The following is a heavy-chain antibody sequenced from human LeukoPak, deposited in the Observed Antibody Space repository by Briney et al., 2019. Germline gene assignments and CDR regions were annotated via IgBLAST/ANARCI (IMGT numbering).Heavy chain of an antibody. CDR2: ISSSSSYI. D-gene: IGHD5-12*01. V-gene: IGHV3-21*01. Sequence: GGSLRLSCAASGFTFSSYSMNWVRQAPGKGLEWVSAISSSSSYIYYADSVKGRFTISRDNAKNSLYLQMNSLTAEDTAVYYCARVATTRTIWFDPWGQGTLVTVSS. J-gene: IGHJ5*02. CDR1: GFTFSSYS. CDR3: ARVATTRTIWFDP.